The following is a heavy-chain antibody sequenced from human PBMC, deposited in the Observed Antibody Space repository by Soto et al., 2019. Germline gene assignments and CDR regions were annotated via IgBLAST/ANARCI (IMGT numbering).Heavy chain of an antibody. CDR2: IYYSGST. V-gene: IGHV4-31*03. J-gene: IGHJ4*02. Sequence: QVQLQESGPGLVKPSQTLSLTCSVLGGSISSGGYYWSWIRQHPGKGLEWIGYIYYSGSTYYNLSFKSRVTISVDTSKNQFSRKLCSVTAADTAVYYCAREAVVPAAPFDYWGQGTLVTVSS. CDR1: GGSISSGGYY. CDR3: AREAVVPAAPFDY. D-gene: IGHD2-2*01.